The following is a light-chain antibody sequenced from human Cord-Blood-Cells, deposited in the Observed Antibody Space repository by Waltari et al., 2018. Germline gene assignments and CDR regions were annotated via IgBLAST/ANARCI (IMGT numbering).Light chain of an antibody. J-gene: IGKJ1*01. CDR3: QQSYSTPT. CDR1: QSISSY. V-gene: IGKV1-39*01. Sequence: DLQMTQSPSSLSPSVGDRVTITCRASQSISSYLNWYQQKPGKAPKLLIYAASSLQSGVPSRFSGSGSGTDFTLTISSLQPEDFATYYCQQSYSTPTFGQGTKVEIK. CDR2: AAS.